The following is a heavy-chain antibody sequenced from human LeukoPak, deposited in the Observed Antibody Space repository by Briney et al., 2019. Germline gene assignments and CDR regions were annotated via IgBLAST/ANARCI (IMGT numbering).Heavy chain of an antibody. J-gene: IGHJ4*02. CDR1: GYTLTELS. CDR2: IDPEDGET. D-gene: IGHD2-21*02. V-gene: IGHV1-24*01. CDR3: ATWGSCGGDCYPIDY. Sequence: GASVKVSCKVSGYTLTELSMHWVRQAPGKGLEWMGGIDPEDGETIYAQKFQGRVTMTEDTSTDTAYMELSSLRSEDTAVYCCATWGSCGGDCYPIDYWGQGTLVTVSS.